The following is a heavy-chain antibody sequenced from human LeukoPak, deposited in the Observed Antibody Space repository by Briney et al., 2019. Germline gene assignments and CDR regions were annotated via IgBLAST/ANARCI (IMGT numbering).Heavy chain of an antibody. V-gene: IGHV3-48*01. CDR1: GFTFSHHP. CDR3: AREVGAIDY. Sequence: QAGGSLRLSCVASGFTFSHHPIHWVRQAPGKGLEWVSYISSSSSTIYYADSVKGRFTISRDNAKDSLYLQMSSLRAEDTAVYYCAREVGAIDYWGQGTLVTVSS. CDR2: ISSSSSTI. J-gene: IGHJ4*02. D-gene: IGHD1-26*01.